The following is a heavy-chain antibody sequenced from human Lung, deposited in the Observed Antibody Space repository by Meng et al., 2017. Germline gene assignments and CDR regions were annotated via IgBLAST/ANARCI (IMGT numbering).Heavy chain of an antibody. CDR2: ISSSSSYI. Sequence: VRLGEAGGGLVKPGGSLRLSCAASGFTFSSYSMNWVRQAPGKGLEWVSSISSSSSYIYYADSVKGRFTISRDNAKNTLYLQMNNLRAEDTAFYYCTNDRLNHWGQGALVTVSS. J-gene: IGHJ1*01. V-gene: IGHV3-21*01. CDR1: GFTFSSYS. D-gene: IGHD1-1*01. CDR3: TNDRLNH.